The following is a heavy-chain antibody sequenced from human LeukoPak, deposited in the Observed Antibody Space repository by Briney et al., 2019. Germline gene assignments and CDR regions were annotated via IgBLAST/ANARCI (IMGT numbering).Heavy chain of an antibody. V-gene: IGHV3-7*01. D-gene: IGHD6-6*01. CDR3: ARRGGSSSRRSPIDY. CDR1: GFTFSDYW. J-gene: IGHJ4*02. CDR2: IKQDGSQR. Sequence: GGSLRLSCTASGFTFSDYWMTWVRQAPGKGPEWVANIKQDGSQRYYVDSVRGRFTISRDNAKNSLFLQVNGLRAEDTAVYYCARRGGSSSRRSPIDYWGQGTLVTVSS.